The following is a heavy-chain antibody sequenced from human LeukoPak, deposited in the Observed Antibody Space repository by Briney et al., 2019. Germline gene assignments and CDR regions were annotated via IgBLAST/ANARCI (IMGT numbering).Heavy chain of an antibody. Sequence: GGSLRLSXAASGFTFSSYSMNWVRQAPGKGLEWVSSISSSSYIYYADSVKGRFTISRDNAKNSLYLQMNSLRAEDTAVYYCAPGVMDSYGLAWGQGTLVTVSS. CDR1: GFTFSSYS. V-gene: IGHV3-21*01. D-gene: IGHD5-18*01. CDR3: APGVMDSYGLA. J-gene: IGHJ5*02. CDR2: ISSSSYI.